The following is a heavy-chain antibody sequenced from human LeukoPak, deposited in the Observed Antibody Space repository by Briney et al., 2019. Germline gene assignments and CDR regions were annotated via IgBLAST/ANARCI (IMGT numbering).Heavy chain of an antibody. CDR2: IFPGDSET. D-gene: IGHD4/OR15-4a*01. V-gene: IGHV5-51*01. Sequence: GESLKISCKDSGSNFVDYWIGWVRKVPGRGLEWMAVIFPGDSETTYSPSFQGQVSISADKSISTAYLQWSSLKASDTAMYYCARRGATFFDYWGQGTLVTVSS. J-gene: IGHJ4*02. CDR3: ARRGATFFDY. CDR1: GSNFVDYW.